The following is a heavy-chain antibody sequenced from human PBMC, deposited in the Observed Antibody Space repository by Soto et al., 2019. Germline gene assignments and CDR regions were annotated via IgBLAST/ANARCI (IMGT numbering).Heavy chain of an antibody. CDR1: GDSINSAGHY. V-gene: IGHV4-30-4*01. J-gene: IGHJ4*02. CDR2: IYYSGST. CDR3: AREGKWSGAYYLDY. Sequence: SETLSLTCTVSGDSINSAGHYWSWVRQPPGKGLEWIGYIYYSGSTYYNPSLTSRVSISVSTSKNQFSLKLNSVTAADTAVYYCAREGKWSGAYYLDYWGRGTLVTVSS. D-gene: IGHD3-10*01.